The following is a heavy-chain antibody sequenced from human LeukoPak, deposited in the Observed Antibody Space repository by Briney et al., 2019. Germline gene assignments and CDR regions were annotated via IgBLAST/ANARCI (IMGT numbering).Heavy chain of an antibody. D-gene: IGHD2-8*01. CDR3: AKDKDIVLMVYAMYFDY. Sequence: GGSLRLSCAAPGFTFSSYGMHWVRQAPGKGLEWVAVISYDGSNKYYADSVKGRFTISRDNSKNTLYLQMNSLRAEDTAVYYCAKDKDIVLMVYAMYFDYWGQGTLVTVSS. V-gene: IGHV3-30*18. CDR1: GFTFSSYG. CDR2: ISYDGSNK. J-gene: IGHJ4*02.